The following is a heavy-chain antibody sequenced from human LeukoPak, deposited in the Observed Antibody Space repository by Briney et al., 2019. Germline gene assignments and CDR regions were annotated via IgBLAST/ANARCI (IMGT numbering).Heavy chain of an antibody. CDR1: GESFNGYY. V-gene: IGHV4-34*01. Sequence: SETLSLTCAVYGESFNGYYWTWIRQPPGKGLEWIGEINHSGNTNYNPSLKSRVTISADTSKNHFSLNLSSVTAADTAVYYCATGLYYSGYYYYYNYMDVWGEGTTVTVSS. D-gene: IGHD4-23*01. CDR2: INHSGNT. CDR3: ATGLYYSGYYYYYNYMDV. J-gene: IGHJ6*03.